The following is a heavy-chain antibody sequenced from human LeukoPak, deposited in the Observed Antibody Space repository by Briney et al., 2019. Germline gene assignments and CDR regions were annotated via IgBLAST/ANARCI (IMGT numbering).Heavy chain of an antibody. J-gene: IGHJ3*02. CDR3: ARDREYYDILTGYYTPSAAFDI. Sequence: SVKVSCKASGGTFSSYAISWVRQAPGQGLEWMGGIIPIFGTANYAQKFQGRVTITTDESTSTAYMELSSLRSEDTAVYYCARDREYYDILTGYYTPSAAFDIWGQGTMVTVSS. D-gene: IGHD3-9*01. CDR1: GGTFSSYA. CDR2: IIPIFGTA. V-gene: IGHV1-69*05.